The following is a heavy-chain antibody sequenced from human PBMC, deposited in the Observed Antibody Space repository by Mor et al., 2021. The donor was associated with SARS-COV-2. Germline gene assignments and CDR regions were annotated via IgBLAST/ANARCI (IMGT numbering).Heavy chain of an antibody. Sequence: GLEWVSVLSGGGDVRYYADSVKGRFTISRDNPKNTLYLQMNSLRAEDTAVYYCAKYPLGDSVSRGFDYWGQGTLV. J-gene: IGHJ4*02. D-gene: IGHD2-15*01. CDR2: LSGGGDVR. V-gene: IGHV3-23*01. CDR3: AKYPLGDSVSRGFDY.